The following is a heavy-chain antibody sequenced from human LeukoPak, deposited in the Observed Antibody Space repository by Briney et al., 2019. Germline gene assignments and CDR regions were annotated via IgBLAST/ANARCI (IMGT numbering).Heavy chain of an antibody. D-gene: IGHD1/OR15-1a*01. CDR3: ARGSPQTNMAAFDY. V-gene: IGHV3-11*01. Sequence: PGGSLRLSCAASGFTFSGYYMSWIRQAPGKGLEWISYINSGGSIYYADSVKGRFTISRDNAKNSLYLQMNSLRAEDTAVYYCARGSPQTNMAAFDYWGQGTLVTVSS. J-gene: IGHJ4*02. CDR2: INSGGSI. CDR1: GFTFSGYY.